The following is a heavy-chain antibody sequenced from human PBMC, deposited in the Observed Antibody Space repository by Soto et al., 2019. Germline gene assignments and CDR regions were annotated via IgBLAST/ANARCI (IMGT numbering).Heavy chain of an antibody. CDR3: AREGGGNSHDAFDI. Sequence: SVKVSCKASGGTFSSYAISWVRQAPGQGLEWMGGIIPILGTANYAQKFQGRVTITADESTSTAYMEPSSLRSGDTAVYYCAREGGGNSHDAFDIWGQGTMVTVSS. CDR2: IIPILGTA. D-gene: IGHD2-21*02. J-gene: IGHJ3*02. CDR1: GGTFSSYA. V-gene: IGHV1-69*13.